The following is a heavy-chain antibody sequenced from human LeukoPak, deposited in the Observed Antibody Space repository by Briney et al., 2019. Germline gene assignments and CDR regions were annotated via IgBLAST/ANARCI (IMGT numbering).Heavy chain of an antibody. Sequence: SETLSLTCAVYGGSFSGYYWSWIRQPPGKGLEWIGEINHSGSTNYNPSLKSRATISVDTSKNQFSLKLSSVTAADTAVYYCARGRVTYYYGSGSRPGYYFDYWGQGTLVTVSS. J-gene: IGHJ4*02. V-gene: IGHV4-34*01. CDR1: GGSFSGYY. D-gene: IGHD3-10*01. CDR2: INHSGST. CDR3: ARGRVTYYYGSGSRPGYYFDY.